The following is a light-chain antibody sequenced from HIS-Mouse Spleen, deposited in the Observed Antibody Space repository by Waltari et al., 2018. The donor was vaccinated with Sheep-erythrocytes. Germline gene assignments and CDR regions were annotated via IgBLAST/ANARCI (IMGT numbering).Light chain of an antibody. CDR3: QQYDNLFT. V-gene: IGKV1-33*01. Sequence: DIQMTQSPSSLSASVCDRVTITCQASQDISNYVNWDQQKPGKAPKLLIYDASNLETGVPSRFSGSGSGTDFTFTISSLQPEDIATYYCQQYDNLFTFGPGTKVDIK. J-gene: IGKJ3*01. CDR2: DAS. CDR1: QDISNY.